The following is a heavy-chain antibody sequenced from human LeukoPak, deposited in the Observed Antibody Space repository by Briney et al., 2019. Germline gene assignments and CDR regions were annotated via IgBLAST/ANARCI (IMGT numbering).Heavy chain of an antibody. D-gene: IGHD3-22*01. CDR1: GFTFSSYG. J-gene: IGHJ4*02. CDR2: IRYDGSNK. V-gene: IGHV3-30*02. Sequence: PGGSLRLSCAASGFTFSSYGMHWVRQAPGKGLEWVAFIRYDGSNKYYADSVKGRFTISRDNSKSSLYLQMNSLRTEDTALYYCAKDINYYDSSGYYFDYWGQGTLVTVSS. CDR3: AKDINYYDSSGYYFDY.